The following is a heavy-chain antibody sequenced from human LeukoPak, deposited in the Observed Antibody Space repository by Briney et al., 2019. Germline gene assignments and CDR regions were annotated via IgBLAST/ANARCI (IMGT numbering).Heavy chain of an antibody. CDR1: GYTSTDYN. V-gene: IGHV1-2*02. Sequence: ASVKVSCKASGYTSTDYNMHWVRQAPGQGLEWMGWINSYSGVTNYAQNFQARVTMTRDTSITTAYMELSSLESEDTAVYYCARGGCSSTSCFAYDYWGQGTLVTVSS. CDR3: ARGGCSSTSCFAYDY. D-gene: IGHD2-2*01. J-gene: IGHJ4*02. CDR2: INSYSGVT.